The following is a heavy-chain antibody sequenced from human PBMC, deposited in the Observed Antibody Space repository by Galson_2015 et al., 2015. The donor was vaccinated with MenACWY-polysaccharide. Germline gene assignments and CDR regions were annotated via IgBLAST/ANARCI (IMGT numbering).Heavy chain of an antibody. D-gene: IGHD4-23*01. CDR2: IAPDGSEM. CDR3: ARVLTHWYCDL. CDR1: GFSFGTSW. V-gene: IGHV3-7*01. J-gene: IGHJ2*01. Sequence: SLRLSCAASGFSFGTSWMTWFRRAPGKGLEWVANIAPDGSEMFYVHSVKGRFTISRDNARNSLYLQMHSLRAGDTAEYYCARVLTHWYCDLWGRGTLVTVSP.